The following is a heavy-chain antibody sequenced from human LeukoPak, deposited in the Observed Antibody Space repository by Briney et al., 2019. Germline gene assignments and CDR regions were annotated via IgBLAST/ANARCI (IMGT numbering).Heavy chain of an antibody. J-gene: IGHJ4*02. CDR3: ARGDWGLATILTLFDY. V-gene: IGHV3-21*01. CDR1: GFTFSSYS. CDR2: ISSSSSYI. D-gene: IGHD5-24*01. Sequence: GGSLRLSCAASGFTFSSYSMNWVRQAPGQGLDWVSSISSSSSYIYYADSVKGRFTISRDNAKNSLYLQMNSLRAEDTAVYYCARGDWGLATILTLFDYWGQGTLVTVPS.